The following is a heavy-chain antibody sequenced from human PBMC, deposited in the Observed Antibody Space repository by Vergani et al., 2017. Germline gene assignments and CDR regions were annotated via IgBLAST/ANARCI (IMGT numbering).Heavy chain of an antibody. CDR2: LSTSGNII. J-gene: IGHJ4*02. CDR3: AKDLGSSTSSTFDY. CDR1: GFTLSSYS. V-gene: IGHV3-48*01. D-gene: IGHD2-2*01. Sequence: EVQLVESGGGLVQPGGSLRLSCVVSGFTLSSYSMNWVRQAPGKGLEWSAYLSTSGNIIYYSDSVKGRFTISRDNSKNTLYLQMNSLRAEDTAVYYCAKDLGSSTSSTFDYWGQGTLVTVSS.